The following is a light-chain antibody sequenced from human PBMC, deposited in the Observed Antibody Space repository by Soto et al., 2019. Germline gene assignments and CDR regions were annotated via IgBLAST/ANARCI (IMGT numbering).Light chain of an antibody. CDR1: QSIYSTY. Sequence: EIVLTQSPGTLSLSPGERATLSCRASQSIYSTYLAWHQQKPGQAPRLLIYDASSRATGIPDRFSGSGSGTDFTLTINRLEPEDFAVYYCQQYGNSPRTFGQGTKVDIK. CDR3: QQYGNSPRT. V-gene: IGKV3-20*01. J-gene: IGKJ1*01. CDR2: DAS.